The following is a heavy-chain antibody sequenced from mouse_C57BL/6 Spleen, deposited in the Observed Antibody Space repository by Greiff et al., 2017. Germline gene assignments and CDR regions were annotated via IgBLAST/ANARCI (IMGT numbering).Heavy chain of an antibody. CDR3: ARGMSPSLDYFDY. V-gene: IGHV5-17*01. CDR1: GFTFSDYG. CDR2: ISSGSSTI. J-gene: IGHJ2*01. Sequence: EVQLVESGGGLVKPGGSLKLSCAASGFTFSDYGMHWVRQAPEKGLEWVAYISSGSSTIYYADTVKGRFTISRDNAKNTLFLQMTSLRSEDTAMYYCARGMSPSLDYFDYWGQGTTLTVSS.